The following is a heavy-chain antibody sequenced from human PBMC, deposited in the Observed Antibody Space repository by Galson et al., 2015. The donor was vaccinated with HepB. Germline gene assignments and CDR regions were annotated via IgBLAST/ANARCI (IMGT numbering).Heavy chain of an antibody. V-gene: IGHV4-30-4*01. CDR1: GGSISSGDYY. Sequence: TLSLTCTVSGGSISSGDYYWSWIRQPPGKGLEWIGYIYYSGSTYYNPSLKSRVTISVDTSKNQFSLKLSSVTAADTAVYYCARVGTLLWFGELLGWFDPWGQGTLVTVSS. CDR3: ARVGTLLWFGELLGWFDP. D-gene: IGHD3-10*01. J-gene: IGHJ5*02. CDR2: IYYSGST.